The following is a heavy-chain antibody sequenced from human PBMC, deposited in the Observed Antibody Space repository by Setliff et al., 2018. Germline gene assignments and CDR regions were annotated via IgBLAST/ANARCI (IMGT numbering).Heavy chain of an antibody. CDR1: GGSIYNHF. Sequence: LSLTCTVSGGSIYNHFWSWVRQPPGKGLEWIGYIYSTGSTNYNPSLKSRVTTSIDTSKNQFSLKLSSVTAADTAVYYCARARYCSGGRCYWTWIDSCAQGTLVTVSS. D-gene: IGHD2-15*01. V-gene: IGHV4-4*08. CDR2: IYSTGST. CDR3: ARARYCSGGRCYWTWIDS. J-gene: IGHJ5*01.